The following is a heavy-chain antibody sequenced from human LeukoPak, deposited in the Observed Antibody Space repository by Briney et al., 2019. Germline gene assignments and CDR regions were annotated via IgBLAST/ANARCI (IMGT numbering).Heavy chain of an antibody. D-gene: IGHD6-13*01. J-gene: IGHJ4*02. CDR1: GFTFSSYS. CDR2: ISSSSSYI. CDR3: SSSNRHELDY. Sequence: GGSLRLSCAASGFTFSSYSMNWVRQAPGKGLEWVSSISSSSSYIYYADSVKGRFTISRDNAKNSLYLQTNSLRAEDTAVYYCSSSNRHELDYWGQGTLVTVSS. V-gene: IGHV3-21*01.